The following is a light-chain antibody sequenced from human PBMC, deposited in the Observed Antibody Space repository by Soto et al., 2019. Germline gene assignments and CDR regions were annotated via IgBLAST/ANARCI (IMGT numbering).Light chain of an antibody. CDR3: QKRSIRPPQ. Sequence: EIVLTQSPGTLSLSPGERATLSCRASQTFGKSYLAWYQQKPGQPPRLLIYATSRRATGVPDRFSGSGSGTDFTLTISRLDPEDFASYYCQKRSIRPPQVGQGTKVGIK. V-gene: IGKV3D-20*02. CDR2: ATS. CDR1: QTFGKSY. J-gene: IGKJ1*01.